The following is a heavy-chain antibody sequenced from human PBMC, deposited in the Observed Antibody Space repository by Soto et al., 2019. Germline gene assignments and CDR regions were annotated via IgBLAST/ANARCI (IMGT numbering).Heavy chain of an antibody. D-gene: IGHD5-12*01. V-gene: IGHV1-69*08. CDR2: IIPIPGIL. J-gene: IGHJ6*02. CDR1: GGTFSSYS. CDR3: ARDPQRIGYDSYYFHCMDV. Sequence: QVQLVQSGAEVKKPGSSVKVSCKASGGTFSSYSINWVRQAPGQGLEWMGRIIPIPGILKYAQKFQDRFTITADKSTSTVYMELSSLRSDDTAVYYCARDPQRIGYDSYYFHCMDVWGQGTTVTVSS.